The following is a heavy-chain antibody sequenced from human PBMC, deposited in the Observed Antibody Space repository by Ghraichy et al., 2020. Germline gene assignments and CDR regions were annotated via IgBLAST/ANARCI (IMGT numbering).Heavy chain of an antibody. CDR2: INHSGST. J-gene: IGHJ4*02. V-gene: IGHV4-34*01. D-gene: IGHD3-16*01. CDR3: ARGRGGRPDY. Sequence: SDTLSLTCAVYGGSFSGYYWSWIRQPPGKGLEWIGEINHSGSTNYNPSLKSRVTISVDTSKNQFSLKLSSVTAADTAVYYCARGRGGRPDYWGQGTLVTVSS. CDR1: GGSFSGYY.